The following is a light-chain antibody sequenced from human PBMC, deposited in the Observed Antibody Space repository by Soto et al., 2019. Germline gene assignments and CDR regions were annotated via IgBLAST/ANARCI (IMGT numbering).Light chain of an antibody. V-gene: IGKV3-15*01. CDR2: GAS. CDR1: QSVSST. Sequence: ETMMTQSPATLSVSPGERATLSCRASQSVSSTLAWYQQKPGQAPRLLIYGASTRATGIPARFSGSGSGTEFTLTISRLEPEDFAVYYCQQYGSSPITFGQGTRLEIK. CDR3: QQYGSSPIT. J-gene: IGKJ5*01.